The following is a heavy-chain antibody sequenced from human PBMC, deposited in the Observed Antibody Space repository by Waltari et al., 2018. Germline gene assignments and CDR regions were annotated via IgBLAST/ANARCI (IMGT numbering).Heavy chain of an antibody. V-gene: IGHV1-2*02. CDR2: IKPNSGGT. Sequence: QLQLVQSGAEVKKPGASVKVSCKASGYTFTGYYMHWLRQAPGQGLEWRGWIKPNSGGTNYAQKFQGRVTMTRDTSISTAYMELSRLRSDDTAVYYCARETDDILTGDDAFDIWGQGTMVTVSS. D-gene: IGHD3-9*01. J-gene: IGHJ3*02. CDR1: GYTFTGYY. CDR3: ARETDDILTGDDAFDI.